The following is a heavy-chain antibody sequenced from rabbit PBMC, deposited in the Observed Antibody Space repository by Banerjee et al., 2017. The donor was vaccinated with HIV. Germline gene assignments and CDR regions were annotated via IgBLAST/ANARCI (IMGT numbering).Heavy chain of an antibody. CDR2: IDAGSSGGT. CDR3: ARDGAGSIDPFDL. D-gene: IGHD4-2*01. Sequence: EESGGDLVQPEGSLTLTCTASGFSFSGSYWICWVRQAPGKGLEWIACIDAGSSGGTYYAIWAKGRFTVSKTSSTTVTLQMTSLTAADTATYFCARDGAGSIDPFDLWGPGTLVTVS. CDR1: GFSFSGSYW. V-gene: IGHV1S45*01. J-gene: IGHJ4*01.